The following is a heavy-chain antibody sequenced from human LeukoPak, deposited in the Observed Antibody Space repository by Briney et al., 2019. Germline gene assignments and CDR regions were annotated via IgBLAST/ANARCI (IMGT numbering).Heavy chain of an antibody. CDR1: GFTFSRYW. CDR3: ARGCGGDCYSDAFDI. J-gene: IGHJ3*02. CDR2: INSDGSST. V-gene: IGHV3-74*01. Sequence: GGSLRLSCAASGFTFSRYWMHWVRQAPGKGLVWVSRINSDGSSTSYADSVKGRFTISRDNAKNSLYLQMNSLRAEDTAVYYCARGCGGDCYSDAFDIWGQGTMVTVSS. D-gene: IGHD2-21*02.